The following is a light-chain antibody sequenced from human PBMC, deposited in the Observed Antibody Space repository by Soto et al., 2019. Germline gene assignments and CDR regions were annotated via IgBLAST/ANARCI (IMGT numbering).Light chain of an antibody. Sequence: EIGLTQSPGTLSLSPGERATLSCRASQSVSSSYLAWYQQKPGQAPRLLIYGASSRATGIPDRFSGSGSGTDFTLTISSLEHEDFAVYYCHQYGRSPPWTFGQGTKVEIK. J-gene: IGKJ1*01. CDR2: GAS. CDR3: HQYGRSPPWT. CDR1: QSVSSSY. V-gene: IGKV3-20*01.